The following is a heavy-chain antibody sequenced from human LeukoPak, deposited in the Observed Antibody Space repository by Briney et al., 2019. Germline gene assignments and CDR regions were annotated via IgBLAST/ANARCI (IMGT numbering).Heavy chain of an antibody. CDR2: ISAYNGNT. CDR1: GYTFTSYG. Sequence: ASVKVSCKASGYTFTSYGISWVRQAPGQGLEWMGWISAYNGNTNYAQKLQGRVTMTTDTSTSTAYMELRSLRSDDTAVYYCARNYDILTGYSYNYYMDVWGKGTTVTVSS. J-gene: IGHJ6*03. V-gene: IGHV1-18*01. D-gene: IGHD3-9*01. CDR3: ARNYDILTGYSYNYYMDV.